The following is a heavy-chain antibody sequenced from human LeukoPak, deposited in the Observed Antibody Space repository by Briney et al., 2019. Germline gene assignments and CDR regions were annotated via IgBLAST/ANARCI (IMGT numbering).Heavy chain of an antibody. Sequence: GGSLRLSCAASGFTFSSYEMNWVRQAPGKGLEWVSYISSSGSTIYYADSVKGRFTISRDNAKNSLYLQMNSLRAEDTAVYYCARDSSIPPIAAAARPDAFDIWGQGTMVTVSS. V-gene: IGHV3-48*03. CDR1: GFTFSSYE. CDR3: ARDSSIPPIAAAARPDAFDI. CDR2: ISSSGSTI. J-gene: IGHJ3*02. D-gene: IGHD6-13*01.